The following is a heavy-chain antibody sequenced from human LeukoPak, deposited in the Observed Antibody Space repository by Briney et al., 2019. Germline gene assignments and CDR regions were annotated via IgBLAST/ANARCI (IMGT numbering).Heavy chain of an antibody. D-gene: IGHD1-26*01. J-gene: IGHJ6*03. Sequence: SVKVSCKASGGTFSSYAISWVRQASGQGLEWMGRIIPIFGTANYAQKFQGRVTITTDESTSTAYMELSSLRSEDTAVYYCARGMGQSARIGYYYYYMDVWGKGTTVTVSS. V-gene: IGHV1-69*05. CDR1: GGTFSSYA. CDR2: IIPIFGTA. CDR3: ARGMGQSARIGYYYYYMDV.